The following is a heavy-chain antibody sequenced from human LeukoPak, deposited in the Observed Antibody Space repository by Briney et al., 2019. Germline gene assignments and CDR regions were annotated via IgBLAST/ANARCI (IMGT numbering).Heavy chain of an antibody. CDR3: ASGSITIFGVVISKSPWYFDL. D-gene: IGHD3-3*01. V-gene: IGHV4-39*01. CDR2: IYYSGST. CDR1: GGSISSSSYY. Sequence: PSETLSLTCTVSGGSISSSSYYWGWIRQPPGKGLEWIGSIYYSGSTYYNPSLKSRVTISVDTSKNQFSLKLSSVTAADTAVYYCASGSITIFGVVISKSPWYFDLWGRGTLVTVSS. J-gene: IGHJ2*01.